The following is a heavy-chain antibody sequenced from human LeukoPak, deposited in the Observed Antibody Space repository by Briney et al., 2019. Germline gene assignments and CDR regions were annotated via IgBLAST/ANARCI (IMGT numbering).Heavy chain of an antibody. J-gene: IGHJ4*02. CDR2: IYYSGST. CDR1: GGSISSGDYY. Sequence: SETLSLTCTVSGGSISSGDYYWSWIRQPPGKGLEWIGYIYYSGSTYYNPSLKSRVTISVETSKNQFSLKLSSVTAADTAVYYCARDGYSSSWGGIDYWGQGTLVTVSS. V-gene: IGHV4-30-4*08. CDR3: ARDGYSSSWGGIDY. D-gene: IGHD6-13*01.